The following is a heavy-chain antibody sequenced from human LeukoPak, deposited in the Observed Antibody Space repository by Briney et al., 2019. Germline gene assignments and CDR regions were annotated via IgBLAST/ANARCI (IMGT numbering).Heavy chain of an antibody. V-gene: IGHV5-51*01. CDR2: IYPGDSDT. D-gene: IGHD5-18*01. J-gene: IGHJ4*02. Sequence: GESLKISCQGSGYSFTSYWIGWVRQLPGKGLEWLGIIYPGDSDTRYSPSFQDEVTISADKSISTAYLQWSSLKASDTAMYYCARQRYSYGTPGYWGQGTLVTVSS. CDR3: ARQRYSYGTPGY. CDR1: GYSFTSYW.